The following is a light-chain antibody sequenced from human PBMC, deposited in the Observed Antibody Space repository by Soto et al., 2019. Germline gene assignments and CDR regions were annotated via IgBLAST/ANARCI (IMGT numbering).Light chain of an antibody. Sequence: QSALAQPASVSGSFGQSITISCSGPNTDLGVYGYVSWYQHHPGKAPKLLIYDVNNRPSGISDRFSDSKSGDTASLTISGLQAEDEADYFCFSKISGFVYGFGTGTKLTVL. V-gene: IGLV2-14*01. CDR1: NTDLGVYGY. J-gene: IGLJ1*01. CDR2: DVN. CDR3: FSKISGFVYG.